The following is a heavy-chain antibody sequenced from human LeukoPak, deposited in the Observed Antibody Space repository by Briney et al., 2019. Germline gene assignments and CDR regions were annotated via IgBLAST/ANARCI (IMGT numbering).Heavy chain of an antibody. CDR3: ARLRRDGFNYYYMDV. CDR1: GYTFTGYG. J-gene: IGHJ6*03. CDR2: ISAYNGNT. Sequence: GASVKVSCKASGYTFTGYGISWVRQAPGQGLEWMGWISAYNGNTNYAQKLQGRVTMTTDTSTSTAYMELRSLRSDDTAVYYCARLRRDGFNYYYMDVWGKGTTVTVSS. D-gene: IGHD5-24*01. V-gene: IGHV1-18*01.